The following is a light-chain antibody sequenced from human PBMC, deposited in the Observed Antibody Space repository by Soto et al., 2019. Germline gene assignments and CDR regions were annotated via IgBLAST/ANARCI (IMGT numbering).Light chain of an antibody. J-gene: IGLJ2*01. Sequence: QLVLTQSPSASASLGASVKLTCTLSSGHSTYAIAWHQQQTEKGPRYLMKLNSDGRHSKGDGIPDRFSGSSSGAERYLTISSLQSEDEADYYCQTWGTGLYVVFGGGTKLTVL. V-gene: IGLV4-69*01. CDR1: SGHSTYA. CDR3: QTWGTGLYVV. CDR2: LNSDGRH.